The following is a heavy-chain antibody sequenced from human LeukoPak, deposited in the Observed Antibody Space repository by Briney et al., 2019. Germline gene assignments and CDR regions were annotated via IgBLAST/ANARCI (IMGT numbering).Heavy chain of an antibody. CDR1: GYTFISYW. J-gene: IGHJ3*02. CDR2: IFPDDSDT. V-gene: IGHV5-51*01. Sequence: GESLKISCKASGYTFISYWIAWVRQMPGKGPEWMGVIFPDDSDTRYSPSFQGQVTISADKSISTAYLQWSSLKASDTAMYYCARQHYDSSGYYFGESGAFDIWGQGTMVTVSS. D-gene: IGHD3-22*01. CDR3: ARQHYDSSGYYFGESGAFDI.